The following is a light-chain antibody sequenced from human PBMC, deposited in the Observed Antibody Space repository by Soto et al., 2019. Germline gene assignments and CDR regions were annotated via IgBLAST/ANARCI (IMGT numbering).Light chain of an antibody. CDR2: EVS. CDR3: SSYAGSRYV. J-gene: IGLJ1*01. V-gene: IGLV2-8*01. Sequence: QSVLTQPPSASGSPGQSVTISCTGTSSDVGGYNYVSWYQQHPGKAPKLMIYEVSKRPSGVPDRFSGSESGNTASLTVSGLQAEDEADYYCSSYAGSRYVFGTGTKVT. CDR1: SSDVGGYNY.